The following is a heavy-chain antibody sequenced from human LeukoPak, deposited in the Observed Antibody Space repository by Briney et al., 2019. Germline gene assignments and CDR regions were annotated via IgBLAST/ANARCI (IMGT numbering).Heavy chain of an antibody. J-gene: IGHJ5*02. CDR1: GFTFDDHA. CDR3: AKDYYSSSSAFNWFDP. D-gene: IGHD6-6*01. Sequence: GRSLRLSCAASGFTFDDHAMHWVRQAPGKGLEWVSGISWNSGSIGYADSVKGRFTISRDNAKNSLYLQMNSLRAEDTALYYCAKDYYSSSSAFNWFDPWGQGTLVTVSS. V-gene: IGHV3-9*01. CDR2: ISWNSGSI.